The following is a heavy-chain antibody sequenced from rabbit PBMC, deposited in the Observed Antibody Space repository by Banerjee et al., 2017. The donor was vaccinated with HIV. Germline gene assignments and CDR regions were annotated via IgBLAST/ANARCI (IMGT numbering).Heavy chain of an antibody. CDR2: IYTGSSGNT. Sequence: QEQLEESGGDLVKPEGSLTLTCTASGFSFSSYWMCWVRQAPGKGLEWIACIYTGSSGNTWYASWAKGRFTISKTSSTTVTLQMTSLTAADTATYFCARDLAGVIGWNFNLWGPGTPSPS. D-gene: IGHD4-1*01. J-gene: IGHJ4*01. CDR3: ARDLAGVIGWNFNL. V-gene: IGHV1S45*01. CDR1: GFSFSSYW.